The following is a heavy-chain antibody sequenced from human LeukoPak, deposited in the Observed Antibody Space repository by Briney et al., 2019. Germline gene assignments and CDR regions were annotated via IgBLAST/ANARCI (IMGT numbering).Heavy chain of an antibody. J-gene: IGHJ4*02. V-gene: IGHV4-59*12. CDR2: FHYSGSI. CDR3: ARGPLGGSYSGGAFDY. Sequence: SETLSLTCTVSSGSITTYYWSWIRQPPGKGLEWIGYFHYSGSINYNPSLKSRVTISVDTSKNQFSLKLSSVTAADTAVYYCARGPLGGSYSGGAFDYWGQGTLVTVSS. D-gene: IGHD1-26*01. CDR1: SGSITTYY.